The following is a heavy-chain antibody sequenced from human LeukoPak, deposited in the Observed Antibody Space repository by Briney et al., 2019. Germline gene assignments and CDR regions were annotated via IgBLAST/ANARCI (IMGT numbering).Heavy chain of an antibody. D-gene: IGHD3-22*01. CDR1: GGSFSGYY. V-gene: IGHV4-34*01. Sequence: SETLSLTCAVYGGSFSGYYWSWIRQPPGKGLEWIGEINHSGSTNYNPSLKSRVTISVDTSKNQFSLKLSSVTAADTAVYYCARHYLYDSVDYWGQGTLVTVSS. CDR2: INHSGST. CDR3: ARHYLYDSVDY. J-gene: IGHJ4*02.